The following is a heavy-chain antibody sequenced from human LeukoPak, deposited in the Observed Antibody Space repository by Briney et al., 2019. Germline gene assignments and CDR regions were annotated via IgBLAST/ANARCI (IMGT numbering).Heavy chain of an antibody. V-gene: IGHV3-23*01. CDR3: ARALRRGTAVTRMGDY. Sequence: GGSLRLSCAASGFAFSSYAMNWVRQAPGKGLEWVSAISGSGGRTYYADSVKGRFTISRDNSKNTLYLQMNSLRAEDTAVYYCARALRRGTAVTRMGDYWGQGTLVTVSS. J-gene: IGHJ4*02. CDR2: ISGSGGRT. CDR1: GFAFSSYA. D-gene: IGHD4-17*01.